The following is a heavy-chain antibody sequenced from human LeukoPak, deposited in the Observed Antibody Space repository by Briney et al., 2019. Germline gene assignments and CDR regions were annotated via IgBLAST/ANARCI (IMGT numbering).Heavy chain of an antibody. CDR2: IYYSGST. D-gene: IGHD3-3*01. Sequence: KSSETLSLTCTVSGGSISSSTYYWAWIRQPPGMGLEWIGSIYYSGSTYYNPSLKSRVTVSVDTSKNQFSLKLSSVTAADTAVYYCARGPLPGEYYDFWSGYYSNWFDPWGQGTLVTVSS. J-gene: IGHJ5*02. CDR1: GGSISSSTYY. V-gene: IGHV4-39*07. CDR3: ARGPLPGEYYDFWSGYYSNWFDP.